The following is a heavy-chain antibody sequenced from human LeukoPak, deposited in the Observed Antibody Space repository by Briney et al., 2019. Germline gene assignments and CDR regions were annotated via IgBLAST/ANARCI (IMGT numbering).Heavy chain of an antibody. V-gene: IGHV3-23*01. CDR3: ANGNRCTSPNCLGYYYFYMDV. Sequence: HPGGSLRLSCAASGFTFSSYAMNWVRQAPGRGLEWVAGFSSSGGTTYYADSGTGRFTISRDNSKNTLYLQKNSLRAEDTAVYYCANGNRCTSPNCLGYYYFYMDVWGKGTTVTVSS. CDR1: GFTFSSYA. D-gene: IGHD2-8*01. J-gene: IGHJ6*03. CDR2: FSSSGGTT.